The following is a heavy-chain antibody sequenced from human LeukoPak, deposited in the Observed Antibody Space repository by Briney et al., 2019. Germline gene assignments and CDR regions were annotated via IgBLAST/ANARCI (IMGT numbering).Heavy chain of an antibody. CDR1: GFTFSSYA. CDR3: AKSFHLLYHFDY. Sequence: SGGSLRLSCAASGFTFSSYAMSWVRQAPGKGLEWASAISASGGSTYYADSVKGRFTISRDNSKNTVYLQMNTLRAEDTAVYYCAKSFHLLYHFDYWGQGTLVTVSS. V-gene: IGHV3-23*01. J-gene: IGHJ4*02. D-gene: IGHD2-2*02. CDR2: ISASGGST.